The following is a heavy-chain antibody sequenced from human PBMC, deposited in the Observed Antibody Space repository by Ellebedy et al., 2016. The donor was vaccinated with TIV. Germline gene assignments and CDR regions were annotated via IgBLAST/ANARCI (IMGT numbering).Heavy chain of an antibody. D-gene: IGHD6-19*01. Sequence: SETLSLTCTVSGGSVSSAEYYWSWIRQHPGKGLEWIAYIYYSGSTYYNPSLQNRVSISVDTSKNQFSLKLSSVTAADTAVYYCARQSADGWYGNWFDPWGQGTLVTVSS. CDR3: ARQSADGWYGNWFDP. CDR2: IYYSGST. J-gene: IGHJ5*02. V-gene: IGHV4-31*03. CDR1: GGSVSSAEYY.